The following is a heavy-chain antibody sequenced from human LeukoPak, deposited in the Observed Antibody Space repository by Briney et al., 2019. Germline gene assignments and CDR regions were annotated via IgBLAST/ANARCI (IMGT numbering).Heavy chain of an antibody. J-gene: IGHJ4*02. CDR2: ISSSSSYI. D-gene: IGHD2-21*02. CDR3: ARDLCGGDCYPTFDY. Sequence: PGGSLRLSCAASGFTFSSYSVNWVRQAPGKGLEWVSSISSSSSYIYYADSVKGRFTISRDNAKNSLYLQMNSLRAEDTAVYYCARDLCGGDCYPTFDYWGQGTLVTVSS. CDR1: GFTFSSYS. V-gene: IGHV3-21*01.